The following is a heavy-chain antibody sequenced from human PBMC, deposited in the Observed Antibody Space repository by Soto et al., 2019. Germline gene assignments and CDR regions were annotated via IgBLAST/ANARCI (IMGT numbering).Heavy chain of an antibody. V-gene: IGHV3-13*01. Sequence: GESLKISCAASGFTFSSYDMHWVRQATGKGLEWVSAIGTAGDTYYPGSVKGRFTISRENAKNSLYLQMNSLRAEDTAVYYCARVPGPGSYYYYGMDVWGQGTTVTVSS. CDR3: ARVPGPGSYYYYGMDV. D-gene: IGHD3-10*01. CDR1: GFTFSSYD. CDR2: IGTAGDT. J-gene: IGHJ6*02.